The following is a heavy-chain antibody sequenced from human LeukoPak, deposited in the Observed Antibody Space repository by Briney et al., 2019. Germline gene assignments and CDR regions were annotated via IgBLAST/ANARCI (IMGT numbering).Heavy chain of an antibody. CDR3: SRERRQWQPFDI. CDR2: IRYDGSNK. Sequence: PGGSLRLSCAASGFTFSSYGMHWVRQAPGKGLEWVAFIRYDGSNKYYADSVKGRFTISRDNSKNTLYLQMNSLRAEDTAVYYCSRERRQWQPFDIWGQGTMVTVSS. D-gene: IGHD6-19*01. V-gene: IGHV3-30*02. CDR1: GFTFSSYG. J-gene: IGHJ3*02.